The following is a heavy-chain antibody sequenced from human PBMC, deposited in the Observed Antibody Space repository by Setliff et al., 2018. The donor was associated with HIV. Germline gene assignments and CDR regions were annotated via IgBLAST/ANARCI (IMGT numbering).Heavy chain of an antibody. J-gene: IGHJ4*02. CDR2: IYYSGST. D-gene: IGHD3-22*01. CDR1: GHSISSSSYY. Sequence: SETLSLTCSVSGHSISSSSYYWGWIRQPPGKGLEWIGSIYYSGSTYYNLSLNSRVTISVDASKNQFSLKLSSVTAADTAVYYCASLPPLYDSSGYYFDYWGQGTLVTVSS. CDR3: ASLPPLYDSSGYYFDY. V-gene: IGHV4-39*01.